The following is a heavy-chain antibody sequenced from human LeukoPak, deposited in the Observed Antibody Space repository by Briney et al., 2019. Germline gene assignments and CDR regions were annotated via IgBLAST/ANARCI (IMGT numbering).Heavy chain of an antibody. Sequence: AGGSLRLSCGASGFTFSTHWMHWVRQAPGKGLVWVSRISNDGSSTDYADSVKGRFTISRDNAKNSLYLQMNSLRAEDTALYYCAKGGSYYPSDYYYGMDVWGQGTTVTVSS. V-gene: IGHV3-74*01. J-gene: IGHJ6*02. CDR1: GFTFSTHW. D-gene: IGHD1-26*01. CDR3: AKGGSYYPSDYYYGMDV. CDR2: ISNDGSST.